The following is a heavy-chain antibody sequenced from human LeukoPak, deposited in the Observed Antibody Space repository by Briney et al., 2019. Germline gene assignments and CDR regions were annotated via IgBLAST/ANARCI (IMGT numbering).Heavy chain of an antibody. V-gene: IGHV3-21*01. CDR1: GXNFTNYN. J-gene: IGHJ3*02. Sequence: PGGSLRLSCAASGXNFTNYNMNWVRQAPGKGLEWVLSIHSSSGSIYYADSLKGRFTISRDNAKNSLYLQMNSLRAEDTAVYYCARDLAWDAFDIWGQGTMVTVSS. CDR2: IHSSSGSI. CDR3: ARDLAWDAFDI.